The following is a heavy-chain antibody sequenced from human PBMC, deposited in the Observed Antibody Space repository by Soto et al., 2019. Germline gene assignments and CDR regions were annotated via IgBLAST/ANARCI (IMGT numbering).Heavy chain of an antibody. J-gene: IGHJ4*02. CDR3: AKNTGGTGYSGQDC. Sequence: EVQLLESGGGLVQPGGSLRLSCATSGFTFSSYAMSWVRQAPGKGLEWVSVIGGGDGSTYYADSVKGRFTISRDNSKTTLYLSMNSLGAEDTAAYSCAKNTGGTGYSGQDCWGQGTLVTFSS. V-gene: IGHV3-23*01. D-gene: IGHD2-15*01. CDR2: IGGGDGST. CDR1: GFTFSSYA.